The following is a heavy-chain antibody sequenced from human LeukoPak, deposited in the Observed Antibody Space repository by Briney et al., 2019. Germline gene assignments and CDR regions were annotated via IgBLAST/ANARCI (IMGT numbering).Heavy chain of an antibody. V-gene: IGHV1-69*01. Sequence: GSSVTVSCKASGGTFSSYAISWVRQAPGQGLEWMGWIIPIFGTANYAQNFQGRVTITADESTSTAYMELSSLRSEDTAVYYCASKSMATTYFDYWGQGTLVTVSS. CDR2: IIPIFGTA. CDR3: ASKSMATTYFDY. J-gene: IGHJ4*02. D-gene: IGHD5-24*01. CDR1: GGTFSSYA.